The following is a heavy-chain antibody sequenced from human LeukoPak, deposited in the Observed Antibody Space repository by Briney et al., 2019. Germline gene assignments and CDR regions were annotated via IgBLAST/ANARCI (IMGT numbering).Heavy chain of an antibody. Sequence: GGSLRLSCAASGFTFSIYSMNWVRQAPGKGLEWVSYISGSSDFISYADSVKGRFTISRDDAKNSLSLHINSLRDEDTAVYYCARDVDYAFDCWGQGTLVTVSS. J-gene: IGHJ4*02. CDR2: ISGSSDFI. D-gene: IGHD4-17*01. V-gene: IGHV3-48*02. CDR1: GFTFSIYS. CDR3: ARDVDYAFDC.